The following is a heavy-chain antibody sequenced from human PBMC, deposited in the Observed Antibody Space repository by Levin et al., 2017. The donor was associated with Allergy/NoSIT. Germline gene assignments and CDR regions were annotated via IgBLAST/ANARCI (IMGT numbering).Heavy chain of an antibody. J-gene: IGHJ4*02. Sequence: GESLKISCAASGFTFSSYAMSWVRQAPGKGLEWVSAISGSGGSTYYADSVKGRFTISRDNSKNTLYLQMNSLRAEDTAVYYCAKARGTSGSYYFDYWGQGTLVTVSS. V-gene: IGHV3-23*01. CDR3: AKARGTSGSYYFDY. D-gene: IGHD1-26*01. CDR1: GFTFSSYA. CDR2: ISGSGGST.